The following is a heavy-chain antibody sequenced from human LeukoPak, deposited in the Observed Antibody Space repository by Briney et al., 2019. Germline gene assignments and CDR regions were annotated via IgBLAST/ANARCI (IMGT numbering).Heavy chain of an antibody. CDR3: ARRSITIPNWFDP. J-gene: IGHJ5*02. D-gene: IGHD3-3*01. CDR1: GGSISIYY. Sequence: SETLSLTCTVSGGSISIYYCSWIRQPPGKGLEWIGYIYYSGSTNYNPSLKSRVTISVDTSKNQFSLKLSSVTAADTAVYYCARRSITIPNWFDPWGQGTLVTVSS. V-gene: IGHV4-59*08. CDR2: IYYSGST.